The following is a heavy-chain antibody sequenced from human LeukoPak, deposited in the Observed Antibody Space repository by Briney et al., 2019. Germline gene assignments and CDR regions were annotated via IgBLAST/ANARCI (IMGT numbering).Heavy chain of an antibody. CDR1: GYSISSSNW. CDR2: IHYSGST. CDR3: ARDQPPDYFDF. V-gene: IGHV4-28*03. Sequence: SETLSLTCAVSGYSISSSNWWGWIRQPPGKGLEWIGYIHYSGSTYYSPSLKSRVTMSVDTSKNQFSLKLNSVTAVDTAVYYCARDQPPDYFDFWGQGILVTVSS. J-gene: IGHJ4*02.